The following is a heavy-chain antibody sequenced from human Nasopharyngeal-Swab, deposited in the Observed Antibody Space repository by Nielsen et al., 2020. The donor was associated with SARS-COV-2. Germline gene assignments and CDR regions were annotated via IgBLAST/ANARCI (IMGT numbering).Heavy chain of an antibody. CDR2: IKREATEN. CDR1: DFSRSFSQYW. CDR3: ARDIGILLTVKQGDPFDL. Sequence: GESLKISCVASDFSRSFSQYWMTWVRQVEGRGLEWVATIKREATENQYVDSVKGRFTISRDNAKKSLLLQTNSLRGEDTAVYYCARDIGILLTVKQGDPFDLWGHGTKVTVSS. J-gene: IGHJ3*01. V-gene: IGHV3-7*05. D-gene: IGHD2/OR15-2a*01.